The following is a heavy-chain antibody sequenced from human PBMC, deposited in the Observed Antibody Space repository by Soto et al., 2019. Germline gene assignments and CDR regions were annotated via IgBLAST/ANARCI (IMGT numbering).Heavy chain of an antibody. D-gene: IGHD4-4*01. CDR3: ARGVLQPAYNWFDP. CDR2: IYYSGST. Sequence: SLTSTVSGGSISSGGYYCSLIRHHPGKGLEWIGYIYYSGSTYYNPSLKSRVTMSVDTSKNQFSLKLSSVTAADTAAYYCARGVLQPAYNWFDPWGQGTLVTVSS. V-gene: IGHV4-31*03. J-gene: IGHJ5*02. CDR1: GGSISSGGYY.